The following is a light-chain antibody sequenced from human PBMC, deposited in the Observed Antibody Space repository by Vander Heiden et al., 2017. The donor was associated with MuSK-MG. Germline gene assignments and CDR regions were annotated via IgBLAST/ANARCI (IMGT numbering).Light chain of an antibody. CDR2: QDS. Sequence: SYELTQPPSVSVSPGQTASITCSGDKGGDKYACGYQQKQGQSPGLGSYQDSKRPSGIPERLSGSNSGNTANLTISGTQAMEEDDDYCQAWDSGGGVGGGTKMTVL. CDR3: QAWDSGGG. J-gene: IGLJ2*01. V-gene: IGLV3-1*01. CDR1: KGGDKY.